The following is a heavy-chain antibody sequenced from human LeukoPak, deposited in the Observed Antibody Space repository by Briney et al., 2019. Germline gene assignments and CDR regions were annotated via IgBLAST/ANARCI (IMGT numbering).Heavy chain of an antibody. Sequence: ASEKVSCKASGYTFTSYGINWVRQAPAQGLEWMGWISPYNGNTDYAQELQGRVTMTTDTSTNTAYMELRSLRSDDTAVYYCARGRPASGSYYVYWGQGTLVTVSS. CDR2: ISPYNGNT. V-gene: IGHV1-18*01. J-gene: IGHJ4*02. CDR3: ARGRPASGSYYVY. D-gene: IGHD1-26*01. CDR1: GYTFTSYG.